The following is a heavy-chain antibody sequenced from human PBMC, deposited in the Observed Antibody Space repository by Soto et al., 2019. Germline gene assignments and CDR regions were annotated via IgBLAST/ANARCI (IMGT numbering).Heavy chain of an antibody. D-gene: IGHD3-10*01. V-gene: IGHV4-59*01. J-gene: IGHJ3*02. Sequence: PSETLSLTCTVSGGSISSYYWSWILQPPWKGLEWIGYIYYSGSTNYNPSLKSRVTISVDTSKNQFSLKLSSVTAADTAVYYCARRYGSAFDIWGQGTKVTVS. CDR1: GGSISSYY. CDR3: ARRYGSAFDI. CDR2: IYYSGST.